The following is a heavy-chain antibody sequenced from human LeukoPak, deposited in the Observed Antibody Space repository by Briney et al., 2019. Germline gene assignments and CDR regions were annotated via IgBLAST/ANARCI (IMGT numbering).Heavy chain of an antibody. V-gene: IGHV1-58*02. CDR3: AAGGRSTTPAFDY. CDR2: IVVGSGNT. CDR1: GFTFTSSA. J-gene: IGHJ4*02. Sequence: SVKVSCKASGFTFTSSAMQWVRQARGQRLEWIGWIVVGSGNTNYAQKFQERVTITRDMSTSTAYMELSSLRSEDTAVYYCAAGGRSTTPAFDYWGQGALVTVSS. D-gene: IGHD2/OR15-2a*01.